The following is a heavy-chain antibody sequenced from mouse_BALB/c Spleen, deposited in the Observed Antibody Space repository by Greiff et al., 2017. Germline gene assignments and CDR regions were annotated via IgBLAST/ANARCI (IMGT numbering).Heavy chain of an antibody. CDR3: ALRGAMDY. V-gene: IGHV14-3*02. CDR2: IDPANGNT. J-gene: IGHJ4*01. Sequence: EVQLKESGAELVKPGASVKLSCTASGFNIKDTYMHWVKQRPEQGLEWIGRIDPANGNTKYDPKFQGKATITADTSSNTAYLQLSSLTSEDTAVYYCALRGAMDYWGQGTSVTVSS. D-gene: IGHD1-1*01. CDR1: GFNIKDTY.